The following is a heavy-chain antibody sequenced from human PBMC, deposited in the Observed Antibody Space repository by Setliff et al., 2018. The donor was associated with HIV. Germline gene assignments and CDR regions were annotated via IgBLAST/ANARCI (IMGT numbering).Heavy chain of an antibody. CDR3: ATERWLYQNFDS. J-gene: IGHJ4*02. Sequence: SLTCTVSGGSINSGIYYWTWIRQPAGKGLEWLGRIHIGGNTNYNPSLKSRVTMSVDTSKNQFSLNLNSVTATDTAIYYCATERWLYQNFDSWGQGTQVTVSS. CDR1: GGSINSGIYY. D-gene: IGHD3-16*01. CDR2: IHIGGNT. V-gene: IGHV4-61*02.